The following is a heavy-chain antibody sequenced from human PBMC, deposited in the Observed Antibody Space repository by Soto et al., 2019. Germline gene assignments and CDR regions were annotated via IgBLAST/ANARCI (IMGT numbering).Heavy chain of an antibody. CDR1: GSSFSNFY. CDR3: GRGGINLSSVFTY. J-gene: IGHJ4*02. V-gene: IGHV4-4*07. D-gene: IGHD2-2*01. CDR2: IYTRGAT. Sequence: PSETLSLTCSVSGSSFSNFYWSWIRQPAGKGLEWIGRIYTRGATSYNPSHKSRVTLSGDTSQPQMSLGGGFGRAGDRAFYFCGRGGINLSSVFTYGGREILATVSS.